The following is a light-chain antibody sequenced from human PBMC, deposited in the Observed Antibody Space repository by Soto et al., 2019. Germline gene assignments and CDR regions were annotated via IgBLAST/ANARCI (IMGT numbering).Light chain of an antibody. J-gene: IGLJ1*01. Sequence: QSVLTQPASVSGSPGQSLAISCTGTSSDVGTYDYVSWYQQYPDKAPKLIIYEVTQRPSGVSNRFSGSKSGNTASLTISGLQAEDEADYYCSSHTSVNTRVFGTGTKVTVL. CDR3: SSHTSVNTRV. CDR1: SSDVGTYDY. V-gene: IGLV2-14*01. CDR2: EVT.